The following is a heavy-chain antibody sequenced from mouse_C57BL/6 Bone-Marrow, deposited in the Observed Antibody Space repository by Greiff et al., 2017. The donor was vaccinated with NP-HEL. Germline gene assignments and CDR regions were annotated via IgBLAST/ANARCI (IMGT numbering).Heavy chain of an antibody. CDR1: GYAFSSSW. CDR2: IYPGDGDT. J-gene: IGHJ2*01. CDR3: ASADVFYYSSTLYY. Sequence: VQLQQSGPELVKPGASVKISCKASGYAFSSSWMNWVKQRPGKGLEWIGRIYPGDGDTNYNGKFKGKATLTADKSSSTAYLQLNILTLEDSAIYICASADVFYYSSTLYYWGQGTTLTVSS. D-gene: IGHD1-1*01. V-gene: IGHV1-82*01.